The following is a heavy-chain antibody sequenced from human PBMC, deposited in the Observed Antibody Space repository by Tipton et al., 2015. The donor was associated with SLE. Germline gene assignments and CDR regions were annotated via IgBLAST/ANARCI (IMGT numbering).Heavy chain of an antibody. Sequence: TLSLTCTVSGGSISSHYWSWIRRPPGKALEWIACINYSGSTNYNPSLKSRVTMSVDTSKNHFSLKLISVTAADTAVYYCAREFLNPVTTVHYYFDLWGRGTLVTVSS. V-gene: IGHV4-59*11. D-gene: IGHD4-11*01. J-gene: IGHJ2*01. CDR1: GGSISSHY. CDR3: AREFLNPVTTVHYYFDL. CDR2: INYSGST.